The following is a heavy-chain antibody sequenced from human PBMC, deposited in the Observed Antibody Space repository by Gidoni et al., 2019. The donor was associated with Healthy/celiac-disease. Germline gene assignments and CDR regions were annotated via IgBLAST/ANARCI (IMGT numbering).Heavy chain of an antibody. CDR3: ARFGHYYLRRGDY. V-gene: IGHV4-34*01. CDR1: GGSFRGYY. J-gene: IGHJ4*02. D-gene: IGHD3-22*01. Sequence: QVQLQQWGAGLLKPSETLSLTCAVYGGSFRGYYCSWIRQPPGKGLEWMGEINHRGSTNYNPSLKSRVTISVDTSKNQFSLKLSSVTAADTAVYDCARFGHYYLRRGDYWGQGTLVTVSA. CDR2: INHRGST.